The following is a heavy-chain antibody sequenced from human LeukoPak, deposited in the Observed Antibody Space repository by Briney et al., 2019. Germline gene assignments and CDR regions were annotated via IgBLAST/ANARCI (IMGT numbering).Heavy chain of an antibody. V-gene: IGHV4-39*01. CDR1: GGSISSRSYY. J-gene: IGHJ4*02. D-gene: IGHD3-22*01. CDR2: IYYSGST. CDR3: ARHDSSGYYYDDY. Sequence: SETLSLTCTVSGGSISSRSYYWGWIRQPPGKGLEWIGSIYYSGSTYYNPSLKSRVTISVDTSKNQFSLKLSSVTAADTAVYYCARHDSSGYYYDDYWGQGTLVTVSS.